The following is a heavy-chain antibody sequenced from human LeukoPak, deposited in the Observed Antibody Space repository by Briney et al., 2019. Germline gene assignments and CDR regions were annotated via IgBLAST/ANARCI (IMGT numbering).Heavy chain of an antibody. V-gene: IGHV3-11*04. D-gene: IGHD1/OR15-1a*01. J-gene: IGHJ4*02. Sequence: GGSLRLSCAASGFTFSNYYMSWIRQAPGKGLEWVSYISSSGSTKYYAESVKGRFTISRDNAKNSLYLQMNSLRVEDTAVYYCARDNPNNDYWGQGTLVTVSS. CDR1: GFTFSNYY. CDR3: ARDNPNNDY. CDR2: ISSSGSTK.